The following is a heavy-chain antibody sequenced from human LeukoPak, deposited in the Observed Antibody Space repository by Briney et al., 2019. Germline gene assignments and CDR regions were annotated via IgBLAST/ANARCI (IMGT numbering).Heavy chain of an antibody. Sequence: GGSLRLSCVAYGFNFRDYSMNWVRQAPGKGLEWISYISSSSSTIYYADSVKGRFTISRDNAKNSLYLQMNSLRAEDTAVYYCARAGSYGSGDYWGQGTLVTVSS. CDR3: ARAGSYGSGDY. CDR1: GFNFRDYS. D-gene: IGHD3-10*01. CDR2: ISSSSSTI. J-gene: IGHJ4*02. V-gene: IGHV3-48*01.